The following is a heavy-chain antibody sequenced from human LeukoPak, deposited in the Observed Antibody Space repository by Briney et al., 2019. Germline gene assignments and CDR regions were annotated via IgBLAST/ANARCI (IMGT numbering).Heavy chain of an antibody. D-gene: IGHD6-19*01. Sequence: SETLSLTCAVSGYSISSGYYWGWIRQPPGKGLEWIGSGYHSGRTYYNPSLKSRVTISVDTPKNQFSLKLSSVTAADTAVYYCARDLGQQWLVQRSFDYWGQGTLVTVSS. J-gene: IGHJ4*02. CDR1: GYSISSGYY. CDR2: GYHSGRT. V-gene: IGHV4-38-2*02. CDR3: ARDLGQQWLVQRSFDY.